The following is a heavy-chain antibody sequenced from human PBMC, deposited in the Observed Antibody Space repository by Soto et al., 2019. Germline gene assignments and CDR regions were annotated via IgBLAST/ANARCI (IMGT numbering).Heavy chain of an antibody. Sequence: EVQLVESGGGLVKPGGSLRFSCAASGVTCSSYGLNWVRQPPGKGLEWVSSISSSSSYIYYADSVQGRFTISSDNAKKSLYLQMNSLRAEDTAVYYCARDAWGLVVVAAISWFDPWGQGTLVTVSS. CDR2: ISSSSSYI. D-gene: IGHD2-15*01. J-gene: IGHJ5*02. CDR3: ARDAWGLVVVAAISWFDP. V-gene: IGHV3-21*01. CDR1: GVTCSSYG.